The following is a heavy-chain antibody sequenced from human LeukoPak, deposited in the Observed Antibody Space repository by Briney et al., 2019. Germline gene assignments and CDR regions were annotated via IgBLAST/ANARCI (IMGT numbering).Heavy chain of an antibody. CDR1: GGSISGSY. V-gene: IGHV4-59*01. CDR2: MYNSGST. J-gene: IGHJ4*02. D-gene: IGHD4-17*01. Sequence: PSETLSLTCTVSGGSISGSYWSWIRQPPGKGLEWIAYMYNSGSTNYNPSLKSRVTISIDTSKNQFSLKLSSLTAADTAIYYCARGIESSGDYGYWGQGILVTVSS. CDR3: ARGIESSGDYGY.